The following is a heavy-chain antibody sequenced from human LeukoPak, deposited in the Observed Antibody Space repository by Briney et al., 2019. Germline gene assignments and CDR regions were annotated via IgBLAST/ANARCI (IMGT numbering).Heavy chain of an antibody. J-gene: IGHJ4*02. V-gene: IGHV1-46*01. CDR3: ARDRSPNIAEVFDY. D-gene: IGHD1/OR15-1a*01. CDR1: EYTLTYYY. Sequence: ASVKVSCKASEYTLTYYYIHWVRQAPGQGLEWMGIINPSGGSTTYAQRFQGRVTMTRDTSTNTAYMELSSLGYEDTAVYYCARDRSPNIAEVFDYWGQGTLVIVSS. CDR2: INPSGGST.